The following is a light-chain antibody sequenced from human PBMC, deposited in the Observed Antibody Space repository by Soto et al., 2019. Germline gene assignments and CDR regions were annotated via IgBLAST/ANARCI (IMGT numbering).Light chain of an antibody. CDR2: GAS. CDR1: QSVSSNY. V-gene: IGKV3-20*01. J-gene: IGKJ1*01. CDR3: QQYGSSSWT. Sequence: EIVLTQSPGTLSLSPGERATFSCRASQSVSSNYLAWYQQKPGQAPRLLIYGASSRATGIPDRFSGSGSGTEFTLTISRLEPEDFAVYYCQQYGSSSWTFGQGTKVDIK.